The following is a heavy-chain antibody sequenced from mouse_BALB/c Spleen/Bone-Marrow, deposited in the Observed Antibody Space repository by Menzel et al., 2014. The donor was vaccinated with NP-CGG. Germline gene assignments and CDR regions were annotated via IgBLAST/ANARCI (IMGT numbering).Heavy chain of an antibody. J-gene: IGHJ2*01. CDR3: ARSGYDSSYDY. V-gene: IGHV1-80*01. Sequence: VQLQQSGAELVRPGSSVKISRKASGYVFSTHWMNWVKQRPGQGLEWIGQIYPGDGDTNYNGKFKGTATLTAYKSSSTAYMQLNSLTSEDYAVYFCARSGYDSSYDYWGQGTTLTVSS. D-gene: IGHD1-1*01. CDR2: IYPGDGDT. CDR1: GYVFSTHW.